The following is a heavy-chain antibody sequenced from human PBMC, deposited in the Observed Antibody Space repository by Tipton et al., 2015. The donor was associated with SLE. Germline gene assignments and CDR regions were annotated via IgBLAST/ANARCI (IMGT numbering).Heavy chain of an antibody. Sequence: TLSLTCTVSGASISSGSYHWAWIRQPAGKGLEWIGRIYSSGSTNENLSLKSRVSISKDTSKNQFSLKLSSGTAADTAVYYCAREATDSGSYYNWFDSWGQGTLVTVFS. CDR1: GASISSGSYH. V-gene: IGHV4-61*02. CDR2: IYSSGST. D-gene: IGHD1-26*01. CDR3: AREATDSGSYYNWFDS. J-gene: IGHJ5*02.